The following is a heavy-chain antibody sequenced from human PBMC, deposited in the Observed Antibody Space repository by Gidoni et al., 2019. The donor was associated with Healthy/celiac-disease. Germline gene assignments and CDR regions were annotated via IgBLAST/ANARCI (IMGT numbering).Heavy chain of an antibody. Sequence: EVQLVQSGAEVKKPGESLTISCKGSVYSFTSYWIGWGRQMPGKGLEWMGIIYPGDSDTRYSPSFQGQVTISADKSISTAYLQWSSLKASDTAMYYCARQFLAVADAFDIWGQGTMVTVSS. CDR2: IYPGDSDT. D-gene: IGHD6-19*01. J-gene: IGHJ3*02. V-gene: IGHV5-51*01. CDR3: ARQFLAVADAFDI. CDR1: VYSFTSYW.